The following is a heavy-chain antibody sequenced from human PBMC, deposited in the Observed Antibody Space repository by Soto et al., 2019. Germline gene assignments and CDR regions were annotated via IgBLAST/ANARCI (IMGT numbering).Heavy chain of an antibody. V-gene: IGHV5-51*01. CDR3: ARGPYYDSSGYYFDY. Sequence: GESLKISCNGSGYSFTSYWIGWVRQMPGKGLEWMGIIYPGDSDTRYSPSFQGQVTIPADKSISTAYLQWSSLKASDTAMYYCARGPYYDSSGYYFDYWGQGTLVTVSS. CDR1: GYSFTSYW. CDR2: IYPGDSDT. J-gene: IGHJ4*02. D-gene: IGHD3-22*01.